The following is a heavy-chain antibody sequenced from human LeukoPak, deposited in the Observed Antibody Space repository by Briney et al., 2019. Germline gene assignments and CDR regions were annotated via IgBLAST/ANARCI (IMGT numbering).Heavy chain of an antibody. CDR3: ARVNWIELAVDY. J-gene: IGHJ4*02. V-gene: IGHV1-69*04. Sequence: SVKVSCKASGGTFSSYAISWVRQAPGQGLEWMGRIIPILGIANYAQKFQGRVTITADTSTSTAYMELRSLRSDDTAVYYCARVNWIELAVDYWGQGTQVTVSS. CDR2: IIPILGIA. D-gene: IGHD1-1*01. CDR1: GGTFSSYA.